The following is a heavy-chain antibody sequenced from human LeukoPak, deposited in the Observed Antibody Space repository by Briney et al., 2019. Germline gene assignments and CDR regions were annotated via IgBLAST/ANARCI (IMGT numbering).Heavy chain of an antibody. CDR1: GGSFSGYY. J-gene: IGHJ6*04. CDR3: ARAPTLLRYFDWLSDV. D-gene: IGHD3-9*01. CDR2: INHSGST. Sequence: SETLSLTCAVYGGSFSGYYWSWIRQPPGKGLEWIAEINHSGSTNYNPSLKSRVTISVDTSKNQFSLKLSSVTAADTAVYYCARAPTLLRYFDWLSDVWGKGTTVTVSS. V-gene: IGHV4-34*01.